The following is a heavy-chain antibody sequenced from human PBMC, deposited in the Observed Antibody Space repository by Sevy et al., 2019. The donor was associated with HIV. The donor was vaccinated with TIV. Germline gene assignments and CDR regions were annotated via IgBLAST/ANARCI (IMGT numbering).Heavy chain of an antibody. D-gene: IGHD2-2*02. J-gene: IGHJ6*02. Sequence: GGSLRLSCAASGFTFSSYAMNWVRQAPGKGLEWVSAISHSGGSTYYADSVKGRFTISRDNSKNTLYLQMNSLRAEDTAVYYCAKGTLVVPAVIYYYYGMHVWGQGTTVTVSS. CDR3: AKGTLVVPAVIYYYYGMHV. V-gene: IGHV3-23*01. CDR1: GFTFSSYA. CDR2: ISHSGGST.